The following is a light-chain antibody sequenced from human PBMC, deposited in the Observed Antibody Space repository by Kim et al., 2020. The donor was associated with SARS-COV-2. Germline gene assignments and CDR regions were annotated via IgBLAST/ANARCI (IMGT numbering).Light chain of an antibody. CDR3: QQYYSYPQT. V-gene: IGKV1-8*01. CDR2: AAS. J-gene: IGKJ1*01. CDR1: QGISSY. Sequence: GERVTITWRASQGISSYLAWYQQKPGKAPKLLIYAASTLQSGVPSRFSGSGSGTDFTLTISCLQSEDFATYYCQQYYSYPQTFGQGTKVDIK.